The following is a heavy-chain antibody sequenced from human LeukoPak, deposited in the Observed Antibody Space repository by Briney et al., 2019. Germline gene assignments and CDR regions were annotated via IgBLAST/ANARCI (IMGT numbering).Heavy chain of an antibody. D-gene: IGHD4-11*01. CDR1: GYTFTGYY. CDR3: ARETTVTVGRDYYYYYMDV. CDR2: INPNSGGT. Sequence: GASVKVSCKASGYTFTGYYMHWVRQAPGQGLEWMGWINPNSGGTNYAQKFQGRVTMTRDTSISTAYMELSSLRSEDTAVYYCARETTVTVGRDYYYYYMDVWGKGTTVTVSS. V-gene: IGHV1-2*02. J-gene: IGHJ6*03.